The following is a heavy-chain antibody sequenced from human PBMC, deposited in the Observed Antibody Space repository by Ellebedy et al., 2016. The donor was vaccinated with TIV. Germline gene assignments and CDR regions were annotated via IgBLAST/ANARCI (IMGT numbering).Heavy chain of an antibody. D-gene: IGHD2-2*02. CDR2: ISYDGSNK. CDR3: AREDIVVVPAAIRTQGFDY. Sequence: GESLKISCAASGFTFSSYAMHWVRQAPGKGLEWVAVISYDGSNKYYADSVKGRFTISRDNSKNTLYLQMNSLRAEDAAVYYCAREDIVVVPAAIRTQGFDYWGQGTLVTVSS. V-gene: IGHV3-30-3*01. CDR1: GFTFSSYA. J-gene: IGHJ4*02.